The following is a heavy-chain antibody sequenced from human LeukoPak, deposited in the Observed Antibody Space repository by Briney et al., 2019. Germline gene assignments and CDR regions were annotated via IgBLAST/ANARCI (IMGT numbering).Heavy chain of an antibody. CDR1: GFTFRNYV. D-gene: IGHD3-22*01. Sequence: GGSLRLSCAASGFTFRNYVIHWVRQAPGKGLEWVAVISYDGSNKYYADSVKGRFTISRDNSKNTLYLQMNSLRAEDTAVYYCARDGGYDSSGYYYGAFDIWGQGTMVTVSS. CDR2: ISYDGSNK. J-gene: IGHJ3*02. CDR3: ARDGGYDSSGYYYGAFDI. V-gene: IGHV3-30-3*01.